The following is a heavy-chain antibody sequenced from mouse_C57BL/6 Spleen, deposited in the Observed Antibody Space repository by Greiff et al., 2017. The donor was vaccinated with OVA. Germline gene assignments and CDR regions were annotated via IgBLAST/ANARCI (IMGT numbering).Heavy chain of an antibody. V-gene: IGHV1-22*01. CDR1: GYTFTDYN. CDR3: AREDGYDEVTWFAD. Sequence: EVQLQQSGPELVKPGASVKMSCKASGYTFTDYNMHWVKQSHGKSLEWIGYINPNNGGTSYNQKFKGKATLTVNKSSSTDYMELRSVSSEDSAVYYCAREDGYDEVTWFADWGQGTLVTVSA. J-gene: IGHJ3*01. D-gene: IGHD2-2*01. CDR2: INPNNGGT.